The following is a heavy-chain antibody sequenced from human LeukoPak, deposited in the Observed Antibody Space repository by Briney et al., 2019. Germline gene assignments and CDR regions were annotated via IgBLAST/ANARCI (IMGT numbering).Heavy chain of an antibody. CDR2: IRSKANSYAT. CDR1: GFTFSGSA. Sequence: GGSLRLSCAASGFTFSGSAMHWVRQASGKGLGWVGRIRSKANSYATAYAASVKGRFTISRDDSKNTAYLQMNSLKTEDTAVYYCTGTYYYDSSGYQTWGQGTLVTVSS. V-gene: IGHV3-73*01. J-gene: IGHJ4*02. D-gene: IGHD3-22*01. CDR3: TGTYYYDSSGYQT.